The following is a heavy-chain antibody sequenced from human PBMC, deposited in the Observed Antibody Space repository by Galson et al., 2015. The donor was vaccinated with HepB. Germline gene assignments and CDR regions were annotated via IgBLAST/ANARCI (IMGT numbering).Heavy chain of an antibody. CDR3: ASHPDYGDY. V-gene: IGHV4-59*08. Sequence: TLSLTCTVSGVSIGSYYWSWFRQSPGKGLEWIGYIYYDGTTTYNPSLQSRVTISIDTSKKQPSLKVRSVTAADTAVYSCASHPDYGDYWGQGTLVTVSS. CDR1: GVSIGSYY. CDR2: IYYDGTT. J-gene: IGHJ4*01.